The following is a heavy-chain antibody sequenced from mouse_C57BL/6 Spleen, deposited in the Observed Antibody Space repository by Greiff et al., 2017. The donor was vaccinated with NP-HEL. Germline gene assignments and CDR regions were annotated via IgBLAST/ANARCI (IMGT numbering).Heavy chain of an antibody. V-gene: IGHV8-12*01. J-gene: IGHJ4*01. CDR2: IYWDDDK. D-gene: IGHD2-5*01. Sequence: QVTLKESGPGILQSSQTLSLTCSFSGFSLSTSGMGVSWIRQPSGKGLEWLAHIYWDDDKRYNPSLKSRLTISKDTSRNQVFLKITSVDTADTATYYCASYYSNRYYAMDYWGQGTSVTVSS. CDR3: ASYYSNRYYAMDY. CDR1: GFSLSTSGMG.